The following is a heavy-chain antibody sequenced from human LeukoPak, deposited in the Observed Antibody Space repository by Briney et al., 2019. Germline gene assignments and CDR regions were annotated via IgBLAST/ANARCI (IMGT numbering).Heavy chain of an antibody. D-gene: IGHD5/OR15-5a*01. CDR1: GYTFTSYG. CDR3: ASRLLRFPAFDI. Sequence: ASVKVSCKASGYTFTSYGISWVRQAPGQGLEWMGWISAYNGNTNYAQKLQGRVTMTTDTSTSTAYMELRSLRSDDTAVYYCASRLLRFPAFDIRGQGTMVTVSS. CDR2: ISAYNGNT. J-gene: IGHJ3*02. V-gene: IGHV1-18*01.